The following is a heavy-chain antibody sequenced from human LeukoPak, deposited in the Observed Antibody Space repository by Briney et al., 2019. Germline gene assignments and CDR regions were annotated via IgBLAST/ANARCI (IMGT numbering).Heavy chain of an antibody. Sequence: GASVKVSCKASGGTFSSYAISWVRQAPGQGLEWMGGIIPIFGTANYAQKFQGRVTITADESTSTAYMELSSLRSEDTAVYYCARALRYFDWSAPYYYYYMDVWGKGTTVTISS. J-gene: IGHJ6*03. V-gene: IGHV1-69*13. CDR3: ARALRYFDWSAPYYYYYMDV. CDR2: IIPIFGTA. CDR1: GGTFSSYA. D-gene: IGHD3-9*01.